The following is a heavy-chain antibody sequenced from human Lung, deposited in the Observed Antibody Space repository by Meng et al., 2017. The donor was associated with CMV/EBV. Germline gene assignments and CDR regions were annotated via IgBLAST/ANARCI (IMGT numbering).Heavy chain of an antibody. CDR3: ARGTWSGYSS. V-gene: IGHV4-34*01. Sequence: WSWIRQAPRKGLEYIGGIDQSESTRYNESLRTRVTLSVDTSKNHISLDLKSMTDADMGLYFCARGTWSGYSSWGQGTPVTVSS. J-gene: IGHJ4*02. D-gene: IGHD3-3*01. CDR2: IDQSEST.